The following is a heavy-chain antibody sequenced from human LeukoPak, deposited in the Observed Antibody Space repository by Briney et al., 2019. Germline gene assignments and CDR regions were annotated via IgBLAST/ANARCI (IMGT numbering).Heavy chain of an antibody. CDR3: AKWVDGYNTGDDY. CDR2: IRYDGSNK. CDR1: GFTFISYG. J-gene: IGHJ4*02. Sequence: GGSLRLSCAASGFTFISYGMHWVRQAPGKGLERVAFIRYDGSNKYYADSVKGRFTISRDNSKNTLYLQMNSLRAEDTAVYYCAKWVDGYNTGDDYWGQGTLVTVSS. V-gene: IGHV3-30*02. D-gene: IGHD5-24*01.